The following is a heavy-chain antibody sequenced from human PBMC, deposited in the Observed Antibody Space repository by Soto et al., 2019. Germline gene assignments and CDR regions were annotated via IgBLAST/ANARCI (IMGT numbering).Heavy chain of an antibody. J-gene: IGHJ5*02. V-gene: IGHV1-69*02. CDR1: GGTFSSYT. CDR2: IIPILGIA. Sequence: QVQLVQSGAEVKKPGSSVKVSCKASGGTFSSYTISWVRQAPGQGLEWMGRIIPILGIANYAQKFQGRVTMTAAKSTGTVYRELSSLRSEDTAVYYCARGAVVVTAIQGGWFDPWGQGTLVTVSS. D-gene: IGHD2-21*02. CDR3: ARGAVVVTAIQGGWFDP.